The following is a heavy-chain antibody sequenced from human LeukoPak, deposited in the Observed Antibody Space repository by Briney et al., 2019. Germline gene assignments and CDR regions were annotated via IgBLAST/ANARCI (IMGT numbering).Heavy chain of an antibody. CDR3: AKDHCSSTSCYYFDY. CDR1: GFTLSSYA. J-gene: IGHJ4*02. D-gene: IGHD2-2*01. CDR2: ISGSGGST. V-gene: IGHV3-23*01. Sequence: GGSLRLSCAASGFTLSSYAMSWVRQAPGKGLEWVSAISGSGGSTYYADSVKGRFTISRDNSKNTLYLQMNSLRAEDTAVYYCAKDHCSSTSCYYFDYWGQGTLVTVSS.